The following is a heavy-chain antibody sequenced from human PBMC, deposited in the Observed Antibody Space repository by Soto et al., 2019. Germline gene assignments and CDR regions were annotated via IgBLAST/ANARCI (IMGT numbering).Heavy chain of an antibody. V-gene: IGHV3-23*01. J-gene: IGHJ6*03. CDR1: GFTFSSFA. Sequence: GGSLRLSCVASGFTFSSFAMTWVRQTAGEGLEWVSAVSDGSSRTYYADSAKGRFTISRDNSKNTLYLQMDSLRAEDTAVYYCAKDRTVGGYYYMDVWGKGTTVTVSS. CDR2: VSDGSSRT. CDR3: AKDRTVGGYYYMDV. D-gene: IGHD2-15*01.